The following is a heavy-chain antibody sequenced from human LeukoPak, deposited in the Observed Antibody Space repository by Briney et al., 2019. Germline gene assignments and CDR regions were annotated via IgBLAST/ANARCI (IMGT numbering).Heavy chain of an antibody. J-gene: IGHJ3*02. CDR1: GVSISSGDYY. Sequence: PSQTLSLTCTVSGVSISSGDYYWSSIRQPPGNGLGLIGSIYYSGSTYYNPSLKSRVTISVDTSKNQFSLKLSSVTAADTAVYYCARGGGIVGAIWSAANAFDIWGQGTMVTVSS. V-gene: IGHV4-30-4*01. CDR2: IYYSGST. CDR3: ARGGGIVGAIWSAANAFDI. D-gene: IGHD1-26*01.